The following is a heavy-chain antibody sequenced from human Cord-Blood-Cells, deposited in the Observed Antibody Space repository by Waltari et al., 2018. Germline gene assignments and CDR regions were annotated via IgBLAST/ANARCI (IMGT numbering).Heavy chain of an antibody. D-gene: IGHD6-13*01. CDR1: GYTFTSYD. Sequence: QVQLVQSGAEVKKPGASVKVSCKASGYTFTSYDINWVRQATGQGLEWMGWKNPNRGNTGYAQKVQGRVTMTRNTSISTAYMELSSLRSEDTAVYYCARAFGSSWPNDAFDIWGQGTMVTVSS. J-gene: IGHJ3*02. CDR2: KNPNRGNT. V-gene: IGHV1-8*01. CDR3: ARAFGSSWPNDAFDI.